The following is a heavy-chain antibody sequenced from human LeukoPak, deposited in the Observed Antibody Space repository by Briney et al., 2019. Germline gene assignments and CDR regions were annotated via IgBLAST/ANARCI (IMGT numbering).Heavy chain of an antibody. J-gene: IGHJ4*02. CDR3: AREPPRGGYSYGYYY. V-gene: IGHV3-11*06. CDR2: ISSSSSYT. CDR1: GFTFSDYY. Sequence: GRSLRLSCAASGFTFSDYYMSWIRQAPGKGLEWVSYISSSSSYTNYADSVKGRFTISRDNAKNSLYLQMNSLRAEDTAVYYCAREPPRGGYSYGYYYWGQGTLVTVSS. D-gene: IGHD5-18*01.